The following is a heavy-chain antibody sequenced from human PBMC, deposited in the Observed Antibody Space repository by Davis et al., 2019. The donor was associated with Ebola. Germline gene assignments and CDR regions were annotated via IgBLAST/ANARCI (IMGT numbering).Heavy chain of an antibody. Sequence: SETLSLTCAVYGGSFSDYYWGWIRQPPGKGLEWIGSIYYSGSTYYNPSLKSRVTISVDTSKNQFSLKLSSVTAADTAVYYCARDIVVVPAAIHRFYYYGMDVWGQGTTVTVSS. CDR3: ARDIVVVPAAIHRFYYYGMDV. D-gene: IGHD2-2*01. CDR1: GGSFSDYY. V-gene: IGHV4-39*01. J-gene: IGHJ6*02. CDR2: IYYSGST.